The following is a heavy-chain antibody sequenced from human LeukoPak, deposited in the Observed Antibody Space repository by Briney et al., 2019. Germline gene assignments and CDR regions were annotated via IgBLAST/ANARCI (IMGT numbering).Heavy chain of an antibody. V-gene: IGHV1-2*02. Sequence: GVSVKVSCKASGYTFTDYYMHWVRQAPGQGLEWMGWINPISGGTNYVQKFQDRVTMTRDTSISTAYMELSRLRSDDTAVYYCARDTGLIGYYWPRCDYWGQGTLVSVSS. J-gene: IGHJ4*02. CDR1: GYTFTDYY. D-gene: IGHD3-3*01. CDR2: INPISGGT. CDR3: ARDTGLIGYYWPRCDY.